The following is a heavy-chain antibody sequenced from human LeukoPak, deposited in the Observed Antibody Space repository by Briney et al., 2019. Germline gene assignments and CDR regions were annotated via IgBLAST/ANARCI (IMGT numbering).Heavy chain of an antibody. CDR1: GYSFPNYW. Sequence: GESLKISCKGSGYSFPNYWIGWVRQMPGKGLEWIGIVYPATSDTTYSPSFQGQVTISADKSSSTAYLQWSSLKASDTAMYYCARGRRPIVVVDYWGQGTLVTVSS. V-gene: IGHV5-51*01. D-gene: IGHD3-22*01. CDR2: VYPATSDT. CDR3: ARGRRPIVVVDY. J-gene: IGHJ4*02.